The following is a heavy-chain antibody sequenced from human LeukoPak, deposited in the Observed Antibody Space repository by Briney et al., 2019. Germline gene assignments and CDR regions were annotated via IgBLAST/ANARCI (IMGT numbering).Heavy chain of an antibody. V-gene: IGHV3-23*01. D-gene: IGHD3-22*01. J-gene: IGHJ6*03. Sequence: PGGSLRLSCAASGFTFSSYAMSWVRQAPGKGLEWVSAISGSGGSTYYADSVKGRFTISRDNSKNTLYLQMNSLKTEDTAVYYCTSPTPYYYDSSGPLYYYYMDVWGKGTTVTISS. CDR3: TSPTPYYYDSSGPLYYYYMDV. CDR1: GFTFSSYA. CDR2: ISGSGGST.